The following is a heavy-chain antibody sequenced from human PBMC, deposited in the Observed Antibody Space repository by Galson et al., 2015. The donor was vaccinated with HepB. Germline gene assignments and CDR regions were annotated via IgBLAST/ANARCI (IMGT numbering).Heavy chain of an antibody. CDR3: ARGRRAYCGGDCYSNAFDI. D-gene: IGHD2-21*02. V-gene: IGHV3-53*04. J-gene: IGHJ3*02. Sequence: SLRLSCAASGFTVSSNYMSWVRQAPGKGLEWVSVIYSGGSTYYADSVKGRFTISRHNSKNTLYLQMNSLRAEDTAVYYCARGRRAYCGGDCYSNAFDIWGQGTMVTVSS. CDR2: IYSGGST. CDR1: GFTVSSNY.